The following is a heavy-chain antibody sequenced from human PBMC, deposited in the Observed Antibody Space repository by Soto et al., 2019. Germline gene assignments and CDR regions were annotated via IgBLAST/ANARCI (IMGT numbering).Heavy chain of an antibody. CDR1: GGSISGGGYS. Sequence: SETLSLTCAVSGGSISGGGYSWSWIRQPPGKGLEWIGYIYHSGSTYYNPSLKSRVTISVDRSKNQFSLKLSFVTAADTAVYYCARGQVVAAQHWGQGTLVTVSS. D-gene: IGHD2-15*01. CDR2: IYHSGST. V-gene: IGHV4-30-2*01. CDR3: ARGQVVAAQH. J-gene: IGHJ4*02.